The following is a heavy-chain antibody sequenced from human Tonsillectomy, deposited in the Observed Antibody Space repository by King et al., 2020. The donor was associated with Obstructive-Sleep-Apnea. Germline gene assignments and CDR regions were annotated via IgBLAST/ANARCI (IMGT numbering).Heavy chain of an antibody. CDR1: GFTFSTYS. J-gene: IGHJ4*02. V-gene: IGHV3-21*01. Sequence: VQLVESGGGLVKPGGSLRLSCTTSGFTFSTYSMNWVRQAPGKGLEWVSSISSSSSYIYFADSVKGRFTISRDNAKNSLYLQMNSLRAEDTAVYYCARESHYHEFDFWGQGTLVTVSS. CDR2: ISSSSSYI. CDR3: ARESHYHEFDF. D-gene: IGHD3-22*01.